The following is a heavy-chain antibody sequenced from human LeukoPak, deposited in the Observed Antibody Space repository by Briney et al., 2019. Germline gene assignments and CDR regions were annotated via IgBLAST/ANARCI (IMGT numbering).Heavy chain of an antibody. J-gene: IGHJ5*02. Sequence: PGRSLRLSCAASGFTFSSYGMHWVRQAPGKGLEWVAVIWYDGSNKYYADSVKGRFTISRDNSKNTLYLQMNSLRAEDTAVYYCARDRNGSGWLLYWFDPWGQGTLVTVSS. D-gene: IGHD6-19*01. CDR2: IWYDGSNK. CDR3: ARDRNGSGWLLYWFDP. V-gene: IGHV3-33*01. CDR1: GFTFSSYG.